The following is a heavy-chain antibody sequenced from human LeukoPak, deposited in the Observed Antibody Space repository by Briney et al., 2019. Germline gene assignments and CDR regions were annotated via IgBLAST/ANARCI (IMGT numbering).Heavy chain of an antibody. V-gene: IGHV4-59*01. D-gene: IGHD1-1*01. J-gene: IGHJ6*03. CDR3: ARGRVSSSTWYSTYYSYFYMDV. Sequence: PSETLSLTCSVSDDSITMYYWTWIRQAPGKGLEWIGYVDHTRNTNFNPSLNGRVNISRDTTKNLFSLRLRSVTAADTAVYFCARGRVSSSTWYSTYYSYFYMDVWGKGITVTVSS. CDR1: DDSITMYY. CDR2: VDHTRNT.